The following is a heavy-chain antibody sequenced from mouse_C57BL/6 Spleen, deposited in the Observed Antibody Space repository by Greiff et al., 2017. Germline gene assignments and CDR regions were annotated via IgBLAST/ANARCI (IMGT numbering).Heavy chain of an antibody. CDR2: IYPSDSET. D-gene: IGHD1-1*01. J-gene: IGHJ1*03. CDR1: GYTFTSYW. Sequence: QVQLQQPGAELVRPGSSVKLSCKASGYTFTSYWMDWVQQRPGQGLEWIGNIYPSDSETHYNQKFKGKATLTVDKSSSTAYLQLSSLTSEDSAVYYCARDDYYGSRWYFEGWGTGTTVTVSS. CDR3: ARDDYYGSRWYFEG. V-gene: IGHV1-61*01.